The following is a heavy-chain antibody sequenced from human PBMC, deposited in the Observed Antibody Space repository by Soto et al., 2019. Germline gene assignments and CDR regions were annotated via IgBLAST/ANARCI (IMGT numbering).Heavy chain of an antibody. CDR1: GLTFSNYW. V-gene: IGHV3-7*01. Sequence: GGSLRLSCVVSGLTFSNYWMSWVRQIPGQGLEWLANIKQDGSETHYMTSVRGRFTISRDNTKSSLYLQMNSLRAEDTAVYYCARDPYSKSSSNGMDVWGQGTTVTVSS. CDR2: IKQDGSET. J-gene: IGHJ6*02. CDR3: ARDPYSKSSSNGMDV. D-gene: IGHD6-13*01.